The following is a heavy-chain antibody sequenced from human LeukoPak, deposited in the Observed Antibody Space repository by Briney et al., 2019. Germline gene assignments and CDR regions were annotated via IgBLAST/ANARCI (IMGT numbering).Heavy chain of an antibody. Sequence: SGPTLLKPPQTLTLTCSFSGFSLSTSGVGVGWIRQPPGKALEWLALISWDYDKRYSPSRKSRLTITKDTSKHQVVLTMTNMDPLDTGTSYCARAYGGNSAMDVWGKGTTVTVSS. V-gene: IGHV2-5*02. CDR2: ISWDYDK. J-gene: IGHJ6*03. CDR1: GFSLSTSGVG. CDR3: ARAYGGNSAMDV. D-gene: IGHD4-23*01.